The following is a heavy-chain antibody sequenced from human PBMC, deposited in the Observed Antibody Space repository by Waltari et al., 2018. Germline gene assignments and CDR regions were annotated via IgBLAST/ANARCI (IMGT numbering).Heavy chain of an antibody. Sequence: QLQLQASGPGLVKPSETLSLTCTVPGGPINRSRYYWDGVRQPPGQGLEWIATIDYNGSPYYNPSLQIRVTISVDTSKNQFSLRLSSVTAADTALYYCARRPLHTGYDYWGQGTLVTVSS. J-gene: IGHJ4*02. D-gene: IGHD5-12*01. CDR1: GGPINRSRYY. CDR2: IDYNGSP. V-gene: IGHV4-39*01. CDR3: ARRPLHTGYDY.